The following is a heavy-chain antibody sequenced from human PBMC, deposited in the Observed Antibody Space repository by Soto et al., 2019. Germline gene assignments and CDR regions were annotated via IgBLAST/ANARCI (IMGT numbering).Heavy chain of an antibody. J-gene: IGHJ4*02. CDR1: GFTFDDYA. Sequence: PGGSLRLSCAASGFTFDDYAMHWVRQAPGRGLEWVSGISWNSGSIGYADSVKGRFTISRDNAKNSLYLQMNSLRAEDTALYYCAKSPQNTEIENYGDYSYYFDYWGQGTLLTVSS. CDR3: AKSPQNTEIENYGDYSYYFDY. CDR2: ISWNSGSI. V-gene: IGHV3-9*01. D-gene: IGHD4-17*01.